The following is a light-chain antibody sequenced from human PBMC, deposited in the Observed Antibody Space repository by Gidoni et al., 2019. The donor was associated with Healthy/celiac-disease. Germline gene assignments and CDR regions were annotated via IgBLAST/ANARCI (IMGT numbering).Light chain of an antibody. J-gene: IGKJ4*01. CDR3: QQRSNWPRGT. CDR2: DAS. CDR1: QSITNN. Sequence: EIVLTQSPATLSLSPGEGATLSCTSSQSITNNLAWYQQKPGQPPRLLIFDASTRATGVPARFIASGSGTDFTLTISSLDLEDFAIYYCQQRSNWPRGTVXGXTKLEIK. V-gene: IGKV3-11*01.